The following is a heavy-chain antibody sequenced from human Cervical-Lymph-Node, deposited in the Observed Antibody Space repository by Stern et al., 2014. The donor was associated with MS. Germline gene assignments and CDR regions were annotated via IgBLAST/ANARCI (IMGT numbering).Heavy chain of an antibody. CDR2: IAYDGNHK. V-gene: IGHV3-30*03. J-gene: IGHJ4*02. Sequence: QVQLVQSGGAVVQPGRSLRLSCAASGFTFSRYGMHWVRQAPGKGLEWVTVIAYDGNHKYDAASVKGRFTISRDNSKNTLNLQMNSVTPDDTAIYYCARDYEDTSMLFDHWGQGTLVTVSS. D-gene: IGHD2-8*01. CDR1: GFTFSRYG. CDR3: ARDYEDTSMLFDH.